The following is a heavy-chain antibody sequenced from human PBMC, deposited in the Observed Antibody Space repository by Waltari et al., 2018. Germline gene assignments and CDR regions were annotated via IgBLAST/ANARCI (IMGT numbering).Heavy chain of an antibody. V-gene: IGHV3-15*01. D-gene: IGHD2-2*01. CDR1: GFNFFDTW. CDR2: IKRSSDGGAA. J-gene: IGHJ5*02. Sequence: EVQLVESGGGLVKPGGSLRLSCAASGFNFFDTWFTWVRQATGKGLEWVGRIKRSSDGGAAEYAAPVNGRFIISRDDSSSTLYLQMNSLKSEDTAVYYCITDPANAYVRWFDPWGQGTLVTVSS. CDR3: ITDPANAYVRWFDP.